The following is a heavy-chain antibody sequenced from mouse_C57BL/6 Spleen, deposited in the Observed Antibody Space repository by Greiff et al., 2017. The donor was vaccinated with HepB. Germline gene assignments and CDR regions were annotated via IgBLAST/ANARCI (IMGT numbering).Heavy chain of an antibody. CDR1: GYTFTDYE. D-gene: IGHD2-4*01. V-gene: IGHV1-15*01. J-gene: IGHJ3*01. Sequence: QVQLQQSGAELVRPGASVTLSCKASGYTFTDYEMHWVKQTPVHGLEWIGAIDPETGGTAYNHKFKGKAILTADKSSSTAYMELRSLTSEDSAVYYCTREDDYDKNFAYWGQGTLVTVSA. CDR2: IDPETGGT. CDR3: TREDDYDKNFAY.